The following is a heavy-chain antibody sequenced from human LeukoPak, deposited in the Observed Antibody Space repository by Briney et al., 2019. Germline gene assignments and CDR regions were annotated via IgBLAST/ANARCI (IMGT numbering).Heavy chain of an antibody. CDR2: ISGSGGST. J-gene: IGHJ4*02. D-gene: IGHD1-26*01. CDR3: AKTPYSGSSNPPFDY. CDR1: GGTFSSYA. Sequence: ASVKVSCKASGGTFSSYAMSWVRQAPGKGLEWVSAISGSGGSTYYADSVKGRFTISRDNSKNTLYLQMNGLRAEDTAVYYCAKTPYSGSSNPPFDYWGQGTLVTVSS. V-gene: IGHV3-23*01.